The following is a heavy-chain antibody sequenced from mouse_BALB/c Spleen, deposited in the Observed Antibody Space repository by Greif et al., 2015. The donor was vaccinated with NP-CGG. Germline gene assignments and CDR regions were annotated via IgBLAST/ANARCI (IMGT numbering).Heavy chain of an antibody. D-gene: IGHD1-1*01. CDR3: ARRGLLRDAMDY. V-gene: IGHV3-2*02. Sequence: EVNLVDSGPGLVKPSQSLSLTCTVTGYSITSDYAWNWIRQFPGNKLEWMGYISYSGSTSYNPSLKSRISITRDTSKNQFFLQLNSVTTEDTATYYCARRGLLRDAMDYWGQGTSVTVSS. J-gene: IGHJ4*01. CDR1: GYSITSDYA. CDR2: ISYSGST.